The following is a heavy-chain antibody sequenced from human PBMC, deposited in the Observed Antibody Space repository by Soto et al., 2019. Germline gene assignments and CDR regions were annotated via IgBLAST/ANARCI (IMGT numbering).Heavy chain of an antibody. J-gene: IGHJ4*02. CDR2: IIPIFGTA. D-gene: IGHD3-9*01. CDR3: ASSPSQASLLRSFDWLSSPFDY. CDR1: GGTFSSYA. Sequence: QVQLVQSGAEVKKPGSSVKVSCKASGGTFSSYAISWVRQAPGQGLEWMGGIIPIFGTANYAQKFQGRVTMTADASTSKAYMELSSLRSEDMAVYYCASSPSQASLLRSFDWLSSPFDYWGQGTLVTVSS. V-gene: IGHV1-69*01.